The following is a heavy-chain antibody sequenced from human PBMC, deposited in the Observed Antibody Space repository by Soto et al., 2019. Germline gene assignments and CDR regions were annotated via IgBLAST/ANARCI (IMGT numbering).Heavy chain of an antibody. Sequence: QVQLVQSGAEVKKPGASVKVSCKASGYTFTSYDINWVRQATGQGLEWMGWMNPNSGNTGYAQKFQGRATMTRNTSISTAYMELSSLRPEDTAVYCCARERSAAGTGWFAPWGQGTLVTGSS. CDR1: GYTFTSYD. CDR2: MNPNSGNT. CDR3: ARERSAAGTGWFAP. V-gene: IGHV1-8*01. D-gene: IGHD6-13*01. J-gene: IGHJ5*02.